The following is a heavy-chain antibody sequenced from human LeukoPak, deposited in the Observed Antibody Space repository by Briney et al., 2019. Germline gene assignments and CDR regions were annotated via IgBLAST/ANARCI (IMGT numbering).Heavy chain of an antibody. CDR1: GFTFSSYS. V-gene: IGHV3-21*01. CDR3: ARDPYYYDSSGYFDY. Sequence: KSGGSLRLSCAASGFTFSSYSMNWVRQAPGKGLEWVSSISSSSSYIYYADSVKGRFTISRDNSKNTLYLQMNSLRAEDTAVYYCARDPYYYDSSGYFDYWGQGTLVTVSS. D-gene: IGHD3-22*01. J-gene: IGHJ4*02. CDR2: ISSSSSYI.